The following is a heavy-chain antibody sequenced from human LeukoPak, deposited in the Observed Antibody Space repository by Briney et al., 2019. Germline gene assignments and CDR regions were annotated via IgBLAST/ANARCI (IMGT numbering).Heavy chain of an antibody. V-gene: IGHV1-69*02. CDR3: ARGFKRITIFGVVITGHYFDY. J-gene: IGHJ4*02. CDR1: GGTFSSYT. D-gene: IGHD3-3*01. CDR2: IIPILGIA. Sequence: ASVKVSFKASGGTFSSYTISWVRQAPGQGLEWMGRIIPILGIANYAQKFQGRVTITADKSTSTAYMELSSLRSEDTAVYYCARGFKRITIFGVVITGHYFDYWGQGTLVTVSS.